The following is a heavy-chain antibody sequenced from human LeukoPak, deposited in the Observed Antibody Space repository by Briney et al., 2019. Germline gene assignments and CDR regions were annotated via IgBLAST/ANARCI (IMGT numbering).Heavy chain of an antibody. CDR1: GFTFSDYW. D-gene: IGHD3-10*01. CDR2: IKQDGSEK. CDR3: ASIVEEFGELLYDY. V-gene: IGHV3-7*01. Sequence: PGGSLRLSCAGSGFTFSDYWMHWVRQAPGKGLEWVANIKQDGSEKYYVDSVKGRFTISRDNTKNSLYLQMNSLRAEDTAVYYCASIVEEFGELLYDYWXXXXXXTVSX. J-gene: IGHJ4*01.